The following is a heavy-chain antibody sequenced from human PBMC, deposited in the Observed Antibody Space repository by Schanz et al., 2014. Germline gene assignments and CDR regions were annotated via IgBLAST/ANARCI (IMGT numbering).Heavy chain of an antibody. J-gene: IGHJ4*02. Sequence: QVQLVESGGGVVQPGGSLRLSCTASGFTFSSYGMHWVRQAPGKGLEWVAFLRFDGNNKYYADSVKGRFTISRDNSKNTLYLQMHSLRAEDTAVYYCAKDPELLWFGELWDWGQGTLVTVSS. CDR3: AKDPELLWFGELWD. D-gene: IGHD3-10*01. V-gene: IGHV3-30*02. CDR1: GFTFSSYG. CDR2: LRFDGNNK.